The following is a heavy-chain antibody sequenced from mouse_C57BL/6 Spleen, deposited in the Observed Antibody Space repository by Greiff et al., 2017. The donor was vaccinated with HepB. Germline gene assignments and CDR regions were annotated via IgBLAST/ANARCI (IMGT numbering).Heavy chain of an antibody. V-gene: IGHV1-69*01. CDR1: GYTFTSYW. Sequence: QVQLQQPGAELVMPGASVKLSCKASGYTFTSYWMHWVKQRPGQGLEWIGEIDPSDSYTNYNQKFKGKSTLTVDKSSSTAYMQHSSLTSGDSAVYDGAVIYYYGSSHWYFDVWGTGTTVTVSS. D-gene: IGHD1-1*01. CDR2: IDPSDSYT. CDR3: AVIYYYGSSHWYFDV. J-gene: IGHJ1*03.